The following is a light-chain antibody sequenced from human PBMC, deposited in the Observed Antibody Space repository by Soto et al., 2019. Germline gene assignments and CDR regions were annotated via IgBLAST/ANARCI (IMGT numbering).Light chain of an antibody. CDR3: QQRSNWPPT. CDR2: DAS. J-gene: IGKJ4*01. Sequence: EIVLTQSPATLSLSPGERATLSCRASQSVNSYLAWYQQRPDQAPRLLIYDASKRATGIPAKFSGSGSGTDFTLTISTLEPEDFAIYYCQQRSNWPPTFGGGTKVEIK. CDR1: QSVNSY. V-gene: IGKV3-11*01.